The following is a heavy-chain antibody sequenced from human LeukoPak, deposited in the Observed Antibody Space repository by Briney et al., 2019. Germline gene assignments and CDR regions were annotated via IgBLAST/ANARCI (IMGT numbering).Heavy chain of an antibody. V-gene: IGHV2-70*11. CDR2: IDWGDAK. D-gene: IGHD6-6*01. CDR3: ARKRSSSAAYFDF. CDR1: GFSLPTSGMC. Sequence: SGPTLVNPTQTLTLTCTFSGFSLPTSGMCVSWIRQPPGKALEWLARIDWGDAKYYSTSLKTRLTISKDTSKNQVVLTMTNMDPVDTATYYCARKRSSSAAYFDFWGQGTLVTVSS. J-gene: IGHJ4*02.